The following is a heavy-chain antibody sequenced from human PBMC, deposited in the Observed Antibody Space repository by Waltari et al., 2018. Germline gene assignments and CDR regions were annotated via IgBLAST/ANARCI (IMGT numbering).Heavy chain of an antibody. V-gene: IGHV4-59*01. D-gene: IGHD1-1*01. CDR3: ARDAATGYFDS. CDR2: IHYSGST. J-gene: IGHJ4*02. Sequence: QVQLQESGPGLVKPSETLSLTCTISDDSFNDYYWCWIRQPPGKGLEWLGYIHYSGSTDSSPAFKSRVTMSIDTSKNQCSLNLSSVSAAETAVYYCARDAATGYFDSWGQGTLVTVSS. CDR1: DDSFNDYY.